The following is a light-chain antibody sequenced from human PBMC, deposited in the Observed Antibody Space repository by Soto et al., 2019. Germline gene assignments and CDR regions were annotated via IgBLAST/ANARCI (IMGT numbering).Light chain of an antibody. J-gene: IGLJ1*01. CDR3: SSYAGGSNV. CDR1: SSDVGGYND. V-gene: IGLV2-8*01. CDR2: EVN. Sequence: QALRTQAPSASGSPGHSVAITCTGTSSDVGGYNDVSWYQQHPGKAPKLMIYEVNKRPSGVPDRFSGSKSGNTASLTVSGLQAEDEADYYCSSYAGGSNVFGTGTKVTVL.